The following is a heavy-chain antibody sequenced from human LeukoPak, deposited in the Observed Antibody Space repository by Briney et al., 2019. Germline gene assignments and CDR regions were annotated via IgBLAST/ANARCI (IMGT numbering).Heavy chain of an antibody. D-gene: IGHD3-22*01. J-gene: IGHJ4*02. CDR1: GFSFRDFT. Sequence: GGSLRLSRAACGFSFRDFTMSWGRQAPGKGLEWVSAISASADKTYYADSVKGRFTISRDNSKGTLYLQMNSLRAEDTALYYCARDFYDSSGYYYDYWGQGSLVTVSS. V-gene: IGHV3-23*01. CDR2: ISASADKT. CDR3: ARDFYDSSGYYYDY.